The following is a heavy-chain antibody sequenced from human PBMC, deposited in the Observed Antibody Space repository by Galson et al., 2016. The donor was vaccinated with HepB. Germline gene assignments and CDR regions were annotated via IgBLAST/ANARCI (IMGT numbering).Heavy chain of an antibody. Sequence: SLRLSCAGSGFTFSSYAMSWVRQAPGKGLEWVSAISGSAKRLHYADSVRGRFTVSRDNSKNTLALQMDSLGVDDTAVYFCAKDRNLLSFGELSVFDIWGQGTMVTVSS. CDR3: AKDRNLLSFGELSVFDI. V-gene: IGHV3-23*01. D-gene: IGHD3-10*01. J-gene: IGHJ3*02. CDR1: GFTFSSYA. CDR2: ISGSAKRL.